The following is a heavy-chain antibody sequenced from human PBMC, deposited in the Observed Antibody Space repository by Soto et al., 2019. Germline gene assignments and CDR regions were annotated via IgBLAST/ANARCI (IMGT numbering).Heavy chain of an antibody. D-gene: IGHD1-26*01. V-gene: IGHV4-30-4*01. CDR3: ARGPSGDKVDY. CDR2: IYGGGNT. Sequence: QVQLQESGPGLVEPSQTLSLTCIVSGGSISSGDYNWNWIRQLPGTGLEWIGYIYGGGNTYSNPSLKSRVTISLDTSKNQFSLNLNSVTAADTAVYFCARGPSGDKVDYWGQGTLVTVSS. J-gene: IGHJ4*02. CDR1: GGSISSGDYN.